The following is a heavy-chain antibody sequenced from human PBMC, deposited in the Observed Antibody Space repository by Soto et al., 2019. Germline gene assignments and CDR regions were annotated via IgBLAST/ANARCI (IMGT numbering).Heavy chain of an antibody. CDR1: GYSFTSYW. Sequence: GESLKISCKGSGYSFTSYWIGWVRQMPGKGLEWSGIIYPGDSDTRYSPSFQGQVTISASKSISTAYLQWSSLKASATSMYYCARVRDSSGYSPFDYWGQGTLVTVSS. CDR2: IYPGDSDT. D-gene: IGHD3-22*01. CDR3: ARVRDSSGYSPFDY. J-gene: IGHJ4*02. V-gene: IGHV5-51*01.